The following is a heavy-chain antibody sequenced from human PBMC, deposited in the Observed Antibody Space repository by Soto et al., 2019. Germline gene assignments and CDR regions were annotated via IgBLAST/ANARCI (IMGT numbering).Heavy chain of an antibody. Sequence: GGSLRLSCAASGFTFSNAWMNWVRQAPGKGLEWVGRIKSKTDGGTTDYAAPVKGRFTISRDDSKNTLYLQMNSLKTEDTAVYYCTTDNPLPYCGGDCYWEYYYYGMDVWGQGTTVTVSS. V-gene: IGHV3-15*07. CDR2: IKSKTDGGTT. CDR1: GFTFSNAW. D-gene: IGHD2-21*02. CDR3: TTDNPLPYCGGDCYWEYYYYGMDV. J-gene: IGHJ6*02.